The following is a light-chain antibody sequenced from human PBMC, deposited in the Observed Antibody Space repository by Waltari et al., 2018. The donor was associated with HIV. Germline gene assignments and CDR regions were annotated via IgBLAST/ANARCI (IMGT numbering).Light chain of an antibody. V-gene: IGKV1-17*01. CDR3: LQHNTYPWT. Sequence: DIQMTQSPSSLSPSVGDRVTITCRTSQGIRTDLGWYQQKSGKAPKRLIHGASTLQSGVPSRFSGSGFGTEFTLTISSLQPEDSATYYCLQHNTYPWTFGQGTKVELK. CDR2: GAS. CDR1: QGIRTD. J-gene: IGKJ1*01.